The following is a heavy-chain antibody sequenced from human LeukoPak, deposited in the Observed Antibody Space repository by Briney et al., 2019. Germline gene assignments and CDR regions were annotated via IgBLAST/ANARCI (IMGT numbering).Heavy chain of an antibody. J-gene: IGHJ4*02. CDR1: GFTFSSYW. CDR2: IKQDGSEK. CDR3: AREIQPNYYDSSGYLDY. D-gene: IGHD3-22*01. V-gene: IGHV3-7*01. Sequence: PGGSLRLSCAASGFTFSSYWMSWVRQAPGKGLEWVANIKQDGSEKYYVDSVKGRFTISRDNAKNSLHLQMNSLRAEDTAVYYCAREIQPNYYDSSGYLDYWGQGTLVTVSS.